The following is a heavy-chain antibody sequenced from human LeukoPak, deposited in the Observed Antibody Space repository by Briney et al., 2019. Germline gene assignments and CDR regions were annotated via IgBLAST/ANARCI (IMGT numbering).Heavy chain of an antibody. J-gene: IGHJ4*02. Sequence: GGSLRLSCAASGFIFSDYWMNWVRQVPGKGLEWVANINEDGSAQDYVDPVRGRFSISRDNAKNSLYLQMNSLRVEDTAIYYCATRESSMARSHWGQGTLVTVSS. CDR1: GFIFSDYW. CDR2: INEDGSAQ. CDR3: ATRESSMARSH. D-gene: IGHD3-10*01. V-gene: IGHV3-7*01.